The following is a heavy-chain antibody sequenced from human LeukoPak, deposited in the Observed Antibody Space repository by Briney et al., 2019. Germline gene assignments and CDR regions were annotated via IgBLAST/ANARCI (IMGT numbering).Heavy chain of an antibody. CDR2: IYTGGRT. Sequence: SETLSLTCTVSGGYISSYYWSWIRQPAGKGLEWIGRIYTGGRTSYNPSLESRVTMSVVTSQNQFSLKMTSVTAADTAVYYCARHPQIVGATKYFDYWGQGTLVTVSS. D-gene: IGHD1-26*01. J-gene: IGHJ4*02. CDR3: ARHPQIVGATKYFDY. CDR1: GGYISSYY. V-gene: IGHV4-4*07.